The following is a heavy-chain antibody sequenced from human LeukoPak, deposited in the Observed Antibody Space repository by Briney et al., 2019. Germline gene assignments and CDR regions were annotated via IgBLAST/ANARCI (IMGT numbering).Heavy chain of an antibody. D-gene: IGHD4-23*01. J-gene: IGHJ4*02. CDR3: AREYGGNPGLFGY. CDR1: GYTFIGYS. CDR2: ITPYNGNT. Sequence: ASVKVSCKAPGYTFIGYSISWVRQAPGHGLEWMGWITPYNGNTNYVQNFQGRVTMTTDTSTSIAYMELRSLRSDDTAVYYCAREYGGNPGLFGYWGQGTLVTVSS. V-gene: IGHV1-18*01.